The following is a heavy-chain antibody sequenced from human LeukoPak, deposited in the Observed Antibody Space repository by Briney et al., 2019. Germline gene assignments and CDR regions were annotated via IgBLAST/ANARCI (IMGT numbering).Heavy chain of an antibody. CDR1: GFTFSSYA. D-gene: IGHD3-10*01. Sequence: GGSLRLSCAASGFTFSSYAMSWVHQAPGKGLEWVSAISGSGGSTYYADSVKGRFTISRDNSKNTLYLQMNSLRAEDTAVYYCAFSTYYYGSGSYYRGDYFDYWGQGTLVTVSS. J-gene: IGHJ4*02. CDR2: ISGSGGST. V-gene: IGHV3-23*01. CDR3: AFSTYYYGSGSYYRGDYFDY.